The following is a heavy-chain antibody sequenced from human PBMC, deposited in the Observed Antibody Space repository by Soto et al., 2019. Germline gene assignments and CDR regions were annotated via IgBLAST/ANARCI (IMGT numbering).Heavy chain of an antibody. CDR3: ARFNWYFDL. J-gene: IGHJ2*01. CDR1: GGSISSYY. Sequence: QVQLQESGPGLVKPSETLSLTCTVSGGSISSYYWSWIRQPPGKGLEWIGYIYYRGSTNYNPSLKSRVTISVEPSKNQFSLKLSSVTAADTAMYYCARFNWYFDLWGRGTLVTVSS. V-gene: IGHV4-59*01. CDR2: IYYRGST.